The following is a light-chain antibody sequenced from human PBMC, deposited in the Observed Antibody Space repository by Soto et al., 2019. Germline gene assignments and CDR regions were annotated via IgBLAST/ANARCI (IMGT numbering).Light chain of an antibody. CDR1: QDIKKY. Sequence: DIQLTQSPSSLSASVGDRVTITCKSSQDIKKYLNWYQQKSGKAPKLLIYDASDLETGVPSRFSGSGSGTDFTFTINSLQPEDIATYYCQQYDNLPLTFGGGTKVEIK. CDR2: DAS. CDR3: QQYDNLPLT. J-gene: IGKJ4*01. V-gene: IGKV1-33*01.